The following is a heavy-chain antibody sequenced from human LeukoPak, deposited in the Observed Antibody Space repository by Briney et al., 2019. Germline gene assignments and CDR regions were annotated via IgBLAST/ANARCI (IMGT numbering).Heavy chain of an antibody. Sequence: GESLKISCTGSGYSFTSSLIGWVRQMPGKVLEWIGIIYTGDSATRYSPSSQGKITISADKSNSTAYLQWRSLKASDTAMYYCARPSRTYNRFDYWGQGTLVTVSS. D-gene: IGHD5-24*01. J-gene: IGHJ4*02. V-gene: IGHV5-51*01. CDR2: IYTGDSAT. CDR3: ARPSRTYNRFDY. CDR1: GYSFTSSL.